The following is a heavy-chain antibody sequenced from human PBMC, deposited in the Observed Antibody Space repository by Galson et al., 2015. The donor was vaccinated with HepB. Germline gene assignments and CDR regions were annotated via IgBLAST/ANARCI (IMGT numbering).Heavy chain of an antibody. CDR3: ASDGAAETDSSSWYYFDY. J-gene: IGHJ4*02. CDR2: IIPILGIA. D-gene: IGHD6-13*01. Sequence: SVKVSCKASGGTFSSYAISWVRQAPGQGLEWMGRIIPILGIANYARKFQGRVTITADKSTSTAYMELSSLRSEDTAVYYCASDGAAETDSSSWYYFDYWGQGTLVTVSS. V-gene: IGHV1-69*04. CDR1: GGTFSSYA.